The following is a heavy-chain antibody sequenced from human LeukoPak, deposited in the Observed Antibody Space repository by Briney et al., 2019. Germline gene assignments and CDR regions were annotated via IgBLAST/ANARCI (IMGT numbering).Heavy chain of an antibody. CDR3: ARQGEWSGYAFNC. Sequence: GGSLRLSCAASGFTFSSYSMNWVRQAPGKGLEWVSSISSSSSYIYYADSVKGRFTISRDNAKNSLYLQMNSLRAEDTAVYYCARQGEWSGYAFNCWGQGTLVTVSS. D-gene: IGHD5-12*01. J-gene: IGHJ4*02. V-gene: IGHV3-21*01. CDR2: ISSSSSYI. CDR1: GFTFSSYS.